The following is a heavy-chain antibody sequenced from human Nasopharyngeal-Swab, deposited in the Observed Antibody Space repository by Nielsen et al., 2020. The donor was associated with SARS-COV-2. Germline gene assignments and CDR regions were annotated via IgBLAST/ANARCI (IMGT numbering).Heavy chain of an antibody. CDR2: ISSSGSTI. CDR1: GFTFSSYE. CDR3: ARGWGIAARSGWFDP. J-gene: IGHJ5*02. V-gene: IGHV3-48*03. D-gene: IGHD6-6*01. Sequence: GGSLRLSCAASGFTFSSYEMNWVRQAPGKGLEWVSYISSSGSTIYYADSVKGRFTISRDNAENSLYLQMNSLRAEDTAVYYCARGWGIAARSGWFDPWGQGTLVTVSS.